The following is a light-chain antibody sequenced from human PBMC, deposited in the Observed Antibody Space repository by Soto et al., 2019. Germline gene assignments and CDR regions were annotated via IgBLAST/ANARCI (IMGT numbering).Light chain of an antibody. V-gene: IGKV3-15*01. CDR3: QQYNNWPRRT. CDR1: QSVSSN. CDR2: GAS. Sequence: EIVMTQSPATLSVSPGERATLSCRASQSVSSNLAWYQQKPGQAPRLLIYGASTRATCIPARFSGSGSGTDFTLTIISLQSEDFAVYYCQQYNNWPRRTFGQGTKVEIK. J-gene: IGKJ1*01.